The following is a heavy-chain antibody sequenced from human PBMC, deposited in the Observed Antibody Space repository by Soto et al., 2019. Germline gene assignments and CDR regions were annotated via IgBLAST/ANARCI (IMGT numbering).Heavy chain of an antibody. Sequence: PGGSLRLSCAASGFTFSSYGMHWVRQAPGKGLEWVAVISYDGSNKYYADSVKGRFTISRDNSKNTLYLQMNSLRAEDTAVYYCAKDMGMKQWLVRWYYYYGMDVWGQGTTVTVSS. J-gene: IGHJ6*02. CDR3: AKDMGMKQWLVRWYYYYGMDV. CDR2: ISYDGSNK. D-gene: IGHD6-19*01. CDR1: GFTFSSYG. V-gene: IGHV3-30*18.